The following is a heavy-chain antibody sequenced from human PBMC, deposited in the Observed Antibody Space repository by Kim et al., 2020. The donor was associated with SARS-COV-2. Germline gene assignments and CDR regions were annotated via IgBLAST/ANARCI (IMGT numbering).Heavy chain of an antibody. V-gene: IGHV3-74*01. Sequence: NYADSGKGRFTISRDKAQNTLYLQMNSLRAEDTAVYYWARAWSLGDWGQGTLVTVSS. J-gene: IGHJ4*02. CDR3: ARAWSLGD. D-gene: IGHD3-16*01.